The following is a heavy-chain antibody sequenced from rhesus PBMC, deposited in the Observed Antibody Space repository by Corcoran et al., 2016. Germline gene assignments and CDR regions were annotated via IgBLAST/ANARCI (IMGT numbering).Heavy chain of an antibody. V-gene: IGHV4-80*01. CDR1: GASISTYW. Sequence: QVQLPESGPGLVKPSATLSLPCAVSGASISTYWSHWIRLSPGRGLTGIGEIIGNSGNVYYNPSLKSRVTMSKDASRNQVALEVSSVIAADTAVYYCSKDRLSHTWIARYFHFDVWGPGVLATVSS. CDR2: IIGNSGNV. CDR3: SKDRLSHTWIARYFHFDV. J-gene: IGHJ5-1*01. D-gene: IGHD1-38*01.